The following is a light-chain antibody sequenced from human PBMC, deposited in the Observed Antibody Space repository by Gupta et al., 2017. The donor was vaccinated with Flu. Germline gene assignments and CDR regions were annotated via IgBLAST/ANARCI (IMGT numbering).Light chain of an antibody. V-gene: IGKV1-6*01. CDR1: QGIRND. J-gene: IGKJ4*01. Sequence: AIQMTQSPSSLSASVGDRVTITCRASQGIRNDLGWYQQKPGKAPKLLIYAASSLQSGVTSRFSGSGSGTDFTLTISSLQLEDFATYYCLQDYNYPLTFGGGTKVEIK. CDR3: LQDYNYPLT. CDR2: AAS.